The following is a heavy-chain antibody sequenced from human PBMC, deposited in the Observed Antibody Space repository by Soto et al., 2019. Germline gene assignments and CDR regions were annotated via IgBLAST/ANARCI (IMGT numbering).Heavy chain of an antibody. V-gene: IGHV1-69*13. J-gene: IGHJ6*02. CDR3: ASGYSSSWYRPNYYYYYGKDV. CDR1: GGTFSSYA. D-gene: IGHD6-13*01. CDR2: IIPIFGTA. Sequence: GASVKVSCKASGGTFSSYAISWVRQAPGQGLEWMGGIIPIFGTANYAQKFQGRVTITADESTSTAYMELSSLRSEDTAVYYCASGYSSSWYRPNYYYYYGKDVWGQGTTVTVSS.